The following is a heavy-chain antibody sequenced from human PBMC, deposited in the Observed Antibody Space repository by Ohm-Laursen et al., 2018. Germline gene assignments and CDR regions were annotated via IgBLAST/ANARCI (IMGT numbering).Heavy chain of an antibody. D-gene: IGHD3-9*01. CDR3: AREALRYFDWFAPSGMDV. J-gene: IGHJ6*02. Sequence: SVKVSCKSSGYTFTGYYMHWVRQAPGQGLEWMGWINPNSGGTNYAQKFQGRVTMTRDTSISTAYMELSRLRSDDTAVYYCAREALRYFDWFAPSGMDVWGQGTTVTVSS. CDR2: INPNSGGT. V-gene: IGHV1-2*02. CDR1: GYTFTGYY.